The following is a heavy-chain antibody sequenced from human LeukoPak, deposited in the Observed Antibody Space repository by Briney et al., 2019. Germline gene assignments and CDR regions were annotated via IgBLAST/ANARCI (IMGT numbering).Heavy chain of an antibody. CDR2: INSDGSIT. V-gene: IGHV3-74*01. CDR1: GFTLSNYW. CDR3: VRTLGAVDI. J-gene: IGHJ4*02. Sequence: GGSLRLSCAASGFTLSNYWMHWVRQPPGKGLVWVSRINSDGSITTYAESVKGRFTISRDNAKNTLYLQMDSLRAEDTAVYYCVRTLGAVDIWGQGTLVTVSS. D-gene: IGHD3-16*01.